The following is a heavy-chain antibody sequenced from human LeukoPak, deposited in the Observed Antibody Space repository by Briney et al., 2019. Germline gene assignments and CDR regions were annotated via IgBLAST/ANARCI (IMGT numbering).Heavy chain of an antibody. Sequence: ASVKVSCKVSGYTLTELSMHLVRQAPGKGLEWMGGFDPEDGETIYAQNFQGRVTMTEDTSTDTAYMELSSLRSEDTAVYYCATNLATVVTPAYFWGQGTLVTVSS. J-gene: IGHJ4*02. CDR2: FDPEDGET. CDR1: GYTLTELS. D-gene: IGHD4-23*01. V-gene: IGHV1-24*01. CDR3: ATNLATVVTPAYF.